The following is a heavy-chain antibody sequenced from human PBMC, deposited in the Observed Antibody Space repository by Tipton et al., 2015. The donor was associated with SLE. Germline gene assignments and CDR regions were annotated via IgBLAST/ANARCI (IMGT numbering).Heavy chain of an antibody. V-gene: IGHV3-74*01. CDR3: ARAVADWGWLVVY. D-gene: IGHD6-19*01. CDR2: IDHDGSGT. Sequence: SLRLSCAASGFTFNNYWMHWFRQVPGKGLEWVSRIDHDGSGTSYADSVEDRFTISRDNTKKTLYLQMNSLRAEDTAVYSCARAVADWGWLVVYWGRGTQVTVSS. J-gene: IGHJ4*02. CDR1: GFTFNNYW.